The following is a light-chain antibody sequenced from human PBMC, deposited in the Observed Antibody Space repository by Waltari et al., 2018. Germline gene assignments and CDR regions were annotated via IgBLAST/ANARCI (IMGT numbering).Light chain of an antibody. Sequence: DIQMTQSPSSLSASVGDRVTITCRASQSISSYLNWYQRKPGKAPKLLIYAASSLQSGVPSRFSGSGSGTDFTLTISSLQPEDFATYYCQQSYSTPETFGQGTKVKIK. V-gene: IGKV1-39*01. CDR1: QSISSY. CDR3: QQSYSTPET. J-gene: IGKJ1*01. CDR2: AAS.